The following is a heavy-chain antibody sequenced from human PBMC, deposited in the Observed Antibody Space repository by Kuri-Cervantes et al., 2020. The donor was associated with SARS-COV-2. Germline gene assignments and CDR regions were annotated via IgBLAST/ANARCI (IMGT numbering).Heavy chain of an antibody. CDR3: ASATVTSTFFDP. V-gene: IGHV4-39*07. CDR2: IYYSGST. D-gene: IGHD4-17*01. J-gene: IGHJ5*02. Sequence: SETLSLTCTVSGGSISSSSYYWGWIRQPPGKGLEWIGSIYYSGSTYYNPSLKSRVTISVDTSKNQFSLKLSSVTAADTAVYYCASATVTSTFFDPWGQGTLVTVSS. CDR1: GGSISSSSYY.